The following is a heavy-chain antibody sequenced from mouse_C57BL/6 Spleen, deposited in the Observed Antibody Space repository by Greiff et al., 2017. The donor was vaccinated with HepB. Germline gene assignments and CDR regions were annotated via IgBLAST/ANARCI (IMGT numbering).Heavy chain of an antibody. CDR1: GYTFTSYW. CDR3: ATALTTGFAD. D-gene: IGHD1-1*01. V-gene: IGHV1-69*01. CDR2: IDPSDSYT. Sequence: QVQLQQPGAELVMPGASVKLSCKASGYTFTSYWMHWVKQRPGQGLEWIGEIDPSDSYTNYNQKFKGKSTLTVDKSSSTAYMQLSSLTSEDSAVYYCATALTTGFADWGQGTLVTVSA. J-gene: IGHJ3*01.